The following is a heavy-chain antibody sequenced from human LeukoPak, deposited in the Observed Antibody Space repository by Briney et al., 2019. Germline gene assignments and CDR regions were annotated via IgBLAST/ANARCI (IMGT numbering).Heavy chain of an antibody. V-gene: IGHV3-23*01. Sequence: GGSLRLSCAASGFTFSSYAMSWVRQAPGEGLEWVSAISGSGGSTYYADSVKGRFTISRDNSKNTLYLQMNSLRAEDTAVYFCAKDTDIVVVVAATHWGQGTLVTVSS. J-gene: IGHJ4*02. D-gene: IGHD2-15*01. CDR1: GFTFSSYA. CDR2: ISGSGGST. CDR3: AKDTDIVVVVAATH.